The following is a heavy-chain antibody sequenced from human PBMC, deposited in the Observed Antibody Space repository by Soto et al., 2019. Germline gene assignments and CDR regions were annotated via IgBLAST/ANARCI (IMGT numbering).Heavy chain of an antibody. Sequence: GGSLRLSCADSGLTFSDYYMSWIRQAPGKGLEWVSDITSSGSYKNYADSVKGRLTISRDNSKNTLYLQMNGLRAEDTAVYYCAKIGRAYCGGDCYYYFDYWGQGTLVTVSS. V-gene: IGHV3-11*06. D-gene: IGHD2-21*02. CDR3: AKIGRAYCGGDCYYYFDY. J-gene: IGHJ4*02. CDR2: ITSSGSYK. CDR1: GLTFSDYY.